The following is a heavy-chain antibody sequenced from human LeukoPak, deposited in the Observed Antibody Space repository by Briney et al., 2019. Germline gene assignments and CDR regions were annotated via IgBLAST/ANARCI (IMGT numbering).Heavy chain of an antibody. CDR2: IYYSGST. CDR1: GGSISSSSYY. Sequence: SETLSLTCTVSGGSISSSSYYWGWIRQPPGKGLEWIGSIYYSGSTSYNPSLKSRVTISVDTSKNQFSLKLSSVTAADTAVYYCARGVTLIVVVIRDWYFDLWGRGTVFTVSS. J-gene: IGHJ2*01. V-gene: IGHV4-39*01. D-gene: IGHD3-22*01. CDR3: ARGVTLIVVVIRDWYFDL.